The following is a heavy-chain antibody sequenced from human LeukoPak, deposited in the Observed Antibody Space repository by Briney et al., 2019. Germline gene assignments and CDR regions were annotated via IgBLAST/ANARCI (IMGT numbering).Heavy chain of an antibody. Sequence: SETLSLTCAVYGGSFSGYFWSWIRQPPGKGLEWIGEINHSGSTNYNPSPKSRVTISVDTSKNQFSLKLSSVTAADTAVYYCARVRAARLRGFDPWGQGTLVTVSS. CDR3: ARVRAARLRGFDP. CDR2: INHSGST. D-gene: IGHD6-6*01. J-gene: IGHJ5*02. V-gene: IGHV4-34*01. CDR1: GGSFSGYF.